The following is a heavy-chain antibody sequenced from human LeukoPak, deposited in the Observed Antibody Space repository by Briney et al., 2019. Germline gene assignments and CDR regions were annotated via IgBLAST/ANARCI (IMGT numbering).Heavy chain of an antibody. CDR1: GFTFTSSA. V-gene: IGHV1-58*02. CDR2: IVVGSGNT. Sequence: ASVKVSCKASGFTFTSSAMQWVRQARGQRLEWIGWIVVGSGNTNYAQKFQERVTITRDMSTSTAYMELSSLRSEDTAVYYCAADGGATVTSGLDGFDIWGQGTMVTVSS. CDR3: AADGGATVTSGLDGFDI. J-gene: IGHJ3*02. D-gene: IGHD4-4*01.